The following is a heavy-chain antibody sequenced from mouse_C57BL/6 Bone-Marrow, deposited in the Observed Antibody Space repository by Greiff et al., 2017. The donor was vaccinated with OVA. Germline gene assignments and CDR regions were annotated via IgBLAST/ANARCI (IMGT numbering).Heavy chain of an antibody. J-gene: IGHJ3*01. Sequence: EVSLREAGGGLVHHKGPLKLSCAASGFTFNTYAMHWVRQAPGKGLEWVARIRSKSSNYATYYADSVKDRFTISRDDSQSMLYLQMNNLKTEDTAMYYCVRGGDCYGYEVWFAYWGQGTLVTVSA. D-gene: IGHD2-2*01. CDR2: IRSKSSNYAT. CDR3: VRGGDCYGYEVWFAY. CDR1: GFTFNTYA. V-gene: IGHV10-3*01.